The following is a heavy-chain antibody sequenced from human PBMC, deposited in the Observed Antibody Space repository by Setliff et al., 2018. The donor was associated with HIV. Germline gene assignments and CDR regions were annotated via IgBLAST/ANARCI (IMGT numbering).Heavy chain of an antibody. CDR3: ARAMGGSRTDFDY. D-gene: IGHD1-26*01. J-gene: IGHJ4*02. Sequence: SETLSLTCNVSGGSISSYYWSWIRQPPGKGLEWIGYMYYSGSTSYNPSLKSRVTISVGTSRNQFSLKLNSVTAADTAVYYCARAMGGSRTDFDYWGQGTLVTVSS. CDR1: GGSISSYY. V-gene: IGHV4-59*01. CDR2: MYYSGST.